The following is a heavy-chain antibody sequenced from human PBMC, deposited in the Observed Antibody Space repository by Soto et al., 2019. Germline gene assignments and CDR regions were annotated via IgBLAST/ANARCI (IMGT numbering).Heavy chain of an antibody. CDR3: ARFLAGDYYYYGMDV. J-gene: IGHJ6*02. CDR1: GFTFSSYW. Sequence: PGGSLRLSCAASGFTFSSYWMSWVRQAPGKGLEWVANIKQDGSEKYYVDSVKGRFTISRDNAKNSLYLQMNSLRAEDTAVYYCARFLAGDYYYYGMDVWGQGTTVTVSS. D-gene: IGHD7-27*01. CDR2: IKQDGSEK. V-gene: IGHV3-7*05.